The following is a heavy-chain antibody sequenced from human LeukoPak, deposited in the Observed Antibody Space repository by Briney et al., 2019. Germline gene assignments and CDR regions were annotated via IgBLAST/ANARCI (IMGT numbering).Heavy chain of an antibody. D-gene: IGHD1-7*01. CDR2: IGSAGDT. CDR3: ARGKGGNWNYAIFNY. CDR1: GFTFSRYD. V-gene: IGHV3-13*01. Sequence: GGSLRLSCAASGFTFSRYDMHRVRQATGKGLEWVSAIGSAGDTYYPGSVKGRFTISRENAKNSLYLQMNSLRAGDTAVYFCARGKGGNWNYAIFNYWGQGTLVTVSS. J-gene: IGHJ4*02.